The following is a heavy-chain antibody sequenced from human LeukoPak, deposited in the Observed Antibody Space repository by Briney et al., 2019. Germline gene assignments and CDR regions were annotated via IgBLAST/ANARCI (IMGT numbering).Heavy chain of an antibody. V-gene: IGHV4-4*07. Sequence: PSETLSLTCTVSGGSFSTYYWGWIRQPAGKGLKWIGHIFTSGTTNYNPSLKSRVTMSVDTSKNQFSLKRSSVTAADTAVYYCARGRSGEPNLYFDYWGQGTLVTVSS. D-gene: IGHD3-16*01. CDR2: IFTSGTT. CDR1: GGSFSTYY. CDR3: ARGRSGEPNLYFDY. J-gene: IGHJ4*02.